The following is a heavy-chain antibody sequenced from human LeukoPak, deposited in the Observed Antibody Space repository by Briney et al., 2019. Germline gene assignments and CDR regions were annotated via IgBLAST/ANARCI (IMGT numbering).Heavy chain of an antibody. CDR1: GFTFSSYS. CDR3: ARDAYSSSYYFDY. CDR2: ISSSSSYI. V-gene: IGHV3-21*01. D-gene: IGHD6-6*01. J-gene: IGHJ4*02. Sequence: GGSLRLSCAASGFTFSSYSMNWVRQAPGKGLEWVSSISSSSSYIYYADSVKGRFTISRNNAKNSLYLQMNSLRAEDTAVYYCARDAYSSSYYFDYWGQGTLVTVSS.